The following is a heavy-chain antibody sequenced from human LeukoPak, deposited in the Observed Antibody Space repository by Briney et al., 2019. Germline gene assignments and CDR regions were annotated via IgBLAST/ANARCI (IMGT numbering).Heavy chain of an antibody. V-gene: IGHV4-59*12. CDR3: ARTGLYDSSGYSSFDY. Sequence: PSETLSLTCTISSGSIGSFYWSWIRQPPGKGLEWIGYINFSGSTKSNSALESRVTISVDRSKNQFSLKLSSVTAADTAVYYCARTGLYDSSGYSSFDYWGQGTLVTVSS. CDR1: SGSIGSFY. J-gene: IGHJ4*02. CDR2: INFSGST. D-gene: IGHD3-22*01.